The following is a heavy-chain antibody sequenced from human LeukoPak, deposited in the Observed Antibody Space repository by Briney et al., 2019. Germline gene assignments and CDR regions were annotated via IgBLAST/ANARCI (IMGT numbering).Heavy chain of an antibody. D-gene: IGHD4-17*01. J-gene: IGHJ4*02. CDR2: IYTGGSA. Sequence: SETLSLTCTVSGGSVSSYYWTWIRQPAGKGLEWIARIYTGGSANYNPSLKSRINMSVDTSKNQFSLTLSSVTAADTAVYYCAREGSATTVTKRYFDYWGQGSLVTVSS. CDR3: AREGSATTVTKRYFDY. CDR1: GGSVSSYY. V-gene: IGHV4-4*07.